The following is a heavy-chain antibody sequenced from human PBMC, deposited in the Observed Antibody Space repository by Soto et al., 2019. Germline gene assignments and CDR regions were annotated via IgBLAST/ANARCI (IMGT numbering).Heavy chain of an antibody. D-gene: IGHD6-13*01. CDR3: ARALGLRAAAAPPHSYYYYYGMDV. CDR1: GGTFSSYA. V-gene: IGHV1-69*06. CDR2: IIPIFGTA. J-gene: IGHJ6*02. Sequence: SVKVSCKASGGTFSSYAISWVRQAPGQGLEWMGGIIPIFGTANYAQKFQGRVTITADKSTSTAYMELSSLRSEDTAVYYCARALGLRAAAAPPHSYYYYYGMDVWGQGTTVTVSS.